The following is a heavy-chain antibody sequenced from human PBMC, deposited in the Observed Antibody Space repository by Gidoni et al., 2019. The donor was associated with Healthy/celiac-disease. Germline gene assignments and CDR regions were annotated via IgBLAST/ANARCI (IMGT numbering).Heavy chain of an antibody. CDR3: ARQYCSGGSCFVVYYFDY. J-gene: IGHJ4*02. Sequence: EVQLVESGGGLVQPGGSLSLSCAASGFTFSSYSMNWVRQAPGKGLEWVSYISSSSSTIYYADSVKGRFTISRDNAKNSLYLQMNSLRDENTAVYYCARQYCSGGSCFVVYYFDYWGQGTLVTVSS. V-gene: IGHV3-48*02. D-gene: IGHD2-15*01. CDR2: ISSSSSTI. CDR1: GFTFSSYS.